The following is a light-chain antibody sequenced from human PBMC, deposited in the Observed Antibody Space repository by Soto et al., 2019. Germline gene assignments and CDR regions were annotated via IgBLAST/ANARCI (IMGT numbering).Light chain of an antibody. Sequence: QSALTQPASVSGSPGQSITISCTGTSSDVGSYNLVSWYQQHPGKAPKLMIYEVSKRPSGVSNRFSGSKSGNTASLTISGLQAEDEAHYYCYSYATGSTSRVFGGGTKLTVL. J-gene: IGLJ3*02. CDR1: SSDVGSYNL. CDR3: YSYATGSTSRV. CDR2: EVS. V-gene: IGLV2-23*02.